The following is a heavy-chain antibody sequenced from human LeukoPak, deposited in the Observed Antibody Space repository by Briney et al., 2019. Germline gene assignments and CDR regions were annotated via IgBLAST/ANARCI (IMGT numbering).Heavy chain of an antibody. CDR2: ISSSSSYI. J-gene: IGHJ4*02. CDR1: GFTFSSYS. V-gene: IGHV3-21*01. D-gene: IGHD2-2*01. Sequence: GGSLRLSCAASGFTFSSYSMNWVRQAPGKGLEWVSSISSSSSYIYYADSVKGRFTISRDNAKNSLYLQMNSLRAEDTAVYYCARDFSSTSCYYFDYWGQGTLVTVSS. CDR3: ARDFSSTSCYYFDY.